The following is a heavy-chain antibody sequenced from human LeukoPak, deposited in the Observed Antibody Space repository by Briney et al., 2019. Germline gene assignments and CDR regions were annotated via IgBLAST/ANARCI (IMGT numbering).Heavy chain of an antibody. J-gene: IGHJ3*02. CDR2: ISYDGSNK. CDR1: GFTFSSYG. CDR3: AKPDTAMVDTDAFDI. Sequence: GGSLRLSCAASGFTFSSYGMHWVRQAPGKGLEWVAVISYDGSNKYYADSVKGRFTISRDNSKNTLDLQMNSLRAEDTAVYYCAKPDTAMVDTDAFDIWGQGTMVTVSS. V-gene: IGHV3-30*18. D-gene: IGHD5-18*01.